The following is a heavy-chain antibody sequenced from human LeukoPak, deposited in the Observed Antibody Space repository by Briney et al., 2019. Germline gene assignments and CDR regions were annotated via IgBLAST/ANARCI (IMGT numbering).Heavy chain of an antibody. CDR2: IYYSGST. CDR3: ASLGYCSSTSCYVFAY. CDR1: GGSISSSSYY. Sequence: PSVTLSLTCTVSGGSISSSSYYWGWIHQPPGKGREWIGSIYYSGSTYYNPSLKSRVTISVDTSKNQFSLKLSSVTAADTAVYYCASLGYCSSTSCYVFAYWGQGTLVTVSS. J-gene: IGHJ4*02. V-gene: IGHV4-39*01. D-gene: IGHD2-2*01.